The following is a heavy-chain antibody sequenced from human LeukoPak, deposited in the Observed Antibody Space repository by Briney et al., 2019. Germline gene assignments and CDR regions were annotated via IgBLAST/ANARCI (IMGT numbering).Heavy chain of an antibody. J-gene: IGHJ6*03. CDR3: ARGPTVTGGYYYYYYYMDV. D-gene: IGHD4-11*01. CDR2: IYYSGST. CDR1: GGSISSSSYY. V-gene: IGHV4-39*01. Sequence: SETLSLTCTVSGGSISSSSYYWGWIRQPPGKGLEWIGSIYYSGSTYYNPSLKSRVTISVDTSKNQFSLKLSSVTAADTAVYYCARGPTVTGGYYYYYYYMDVWGKGTTVTVSS.